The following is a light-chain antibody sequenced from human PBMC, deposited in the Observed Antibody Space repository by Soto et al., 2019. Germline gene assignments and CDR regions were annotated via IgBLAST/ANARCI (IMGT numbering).Light chain of an antibody. CDR3: QQYYSYPRT. V-gene: IGKV1-8*01. Sequence: AIRMTQSPSSFSASTGDRVTITCRASQGISSYSAWYQQKPGKAPKLLIYAASTLQSGVPSRFSGSGSGTDFTITISCLQSEDFATYYCQQYYSYPRTFGQGTKVDIK. CDR1: QGISSY. J-gene: IGKJ1*01. CDR2: AAS.